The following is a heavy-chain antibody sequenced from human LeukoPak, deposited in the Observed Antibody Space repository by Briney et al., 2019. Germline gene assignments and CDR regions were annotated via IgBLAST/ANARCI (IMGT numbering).Heavy chain of an antibody. CDR1: GFTFSSYS. CDR3: ARAGGSTVSHSDY. V-gene: IGHV3-21*01. J-gene: IGHJ4*02. D-gene: IGHD4-17*01. Sequence: GGSLRLSCAASGFTFSSYSMNWIRQAPGKGLEWVSSISSSTSYTYYADSVKGRFTIPKDNAKNSLYLQMNSLRAEDTAVYYCARAGGSTVSHSDYWGQGTLVTVSS. CDR2: ISSSTSYT.